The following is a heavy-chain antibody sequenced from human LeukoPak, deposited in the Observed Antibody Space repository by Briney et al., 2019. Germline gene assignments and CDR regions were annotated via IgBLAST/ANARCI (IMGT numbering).Heavy chain of an antibody. V-gene: IGHV1-18*01. CDR3: ARADYDFWSGYSSNINWFDP. J-gene: IGHJ5*02. D-gene: IGHD3-3*01. CDR2: ISAYNGNT. Sequence: GASVKVSCKASGYTFTSYGISWVRQAPGQGLEWMGWISAYNGNTNYAQKLQGRVTMTTDTSTSTAYMELRSLRSDDTAVYYCARADYDFWSGYSSNINWFDPWGQGTLVTVSS. CDR1: GYTFTSYG.